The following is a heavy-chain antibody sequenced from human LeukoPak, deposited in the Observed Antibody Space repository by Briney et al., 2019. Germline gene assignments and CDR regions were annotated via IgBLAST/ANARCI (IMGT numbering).Heavy chain of an antibody. Sequence: TSETLSLTCNVSGGSISSYRWNWIRQPPGKGLEWIGYIYYSGITNYNPSLKSRVTISIDTSENQFSLNLRSVTAADTAVYFCARSVRLLSLATADNWFDPWGQGTLVTVSS. CDR3: ARSVRLLSLATADNWFDP. CDR1: GGSISSYR. J-gene: IGHJ5*02. V-gene: IGHV4-59*01. CDR2: IYYSGIT. D-gene: IGHD2-21*02.